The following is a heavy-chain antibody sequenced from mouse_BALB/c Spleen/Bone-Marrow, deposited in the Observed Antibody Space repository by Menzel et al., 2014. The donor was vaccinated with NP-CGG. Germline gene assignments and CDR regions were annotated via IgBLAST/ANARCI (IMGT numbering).Heavy chain of an antibody. CDR2: IGSGGRK. D-gene: IGHD2-13*01. J-gene: IGHJ2*01. CDR3: ARGGMTPFDF. Sequence: EVKVVESGGGLVKPGGSLELSCEASGITVSSYAMSWVRQTPEKRLEWVASIGSGGRKHYPDSVEGRLTISRDNARNILYLQVSSLRSEDTAMYYCARGGMTPFDFWGQGITLTVSS. CDR1: GITVSSYA. V-gene: IGHV5-6-5*01.